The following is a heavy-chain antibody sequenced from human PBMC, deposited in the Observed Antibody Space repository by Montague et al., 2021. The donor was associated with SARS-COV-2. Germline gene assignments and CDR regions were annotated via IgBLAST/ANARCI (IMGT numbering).Heavy chain of an antibody. Sequence: SLRLSCAASGFTFSTYPMHWVRQAPGKGLEWLVAISYDGSKKDYADSVKGRFTISRDNSENMLYLQMNNLRAEDTAVYYCAKEQYSSSWSDFDYWGQGTVVAVSS. D-gene: IGHD6-13*01. J-gene: IGHJ4*02. CDR3: AKEQYSSSWSDFDY. CDR1: GFTFSTYP. CDR2: ISYDGSKK. V-gene: IGHV3-30*04.